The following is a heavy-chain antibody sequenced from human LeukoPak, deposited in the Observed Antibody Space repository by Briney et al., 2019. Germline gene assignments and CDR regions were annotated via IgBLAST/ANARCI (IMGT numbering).Heavy chain of an antibody. CDR2: IIPIFGTA. Sequence: SVKVTCKASGYTFTGYYLQWVRQAPGQGLEWMGGIIPIFGTANYAQKFQGRVTITTDESTSTAYMELSSLRSEDTAVYYCASPGYYDSSGYYYRYWGQGTLVTVSS. CDR1: GYTFTGYY. CDR3: ASPGYYDSSGYYYRY. D-gene: IGHD3-22*01. V-gene: IGHV1-69*05. J-gene: IGHJ4*02.